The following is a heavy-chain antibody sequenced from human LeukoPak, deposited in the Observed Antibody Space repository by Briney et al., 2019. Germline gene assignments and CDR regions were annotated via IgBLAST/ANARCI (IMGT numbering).Heavy chain of an antibody. D-gene: IGHD3-10*01. CDR3: ARGLYHGSGTEGMDV. CDR2: INPNSGGT. Sequence: ASVKVSCKASGYTFTGYYRHWVRQAPGQGLEWMGWINPNSGGTNYAQKFQGWVTMTRDTSISTAYMELSRLRSDDTAVYYCARGLYHGSGTEGMDVWGQGTTVTVSS. J-gene: IGHJ6*02. CDR1: GYTFTGYY. V-gene: IGHV1-2*04.